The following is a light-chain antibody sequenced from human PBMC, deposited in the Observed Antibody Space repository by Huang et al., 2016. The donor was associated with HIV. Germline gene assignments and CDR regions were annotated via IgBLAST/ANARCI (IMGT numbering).Light chain of an antibody. CDR3: QQYNNWPPLT. V-gene: IGKV3-15*01. J-gene: IGKJ4*01. CDR1: QSVNSN. Sequence: EIVMTQSPATLSVSPGERATLSCRASQSVNSNLAWYQQKPGQAPRLLINGASTRATGIPATFSGSGSGTEFTLTISSLQSEDFAVYYCQQYNNWPPLTFGGGTKVEIK. CDR2: GAS.